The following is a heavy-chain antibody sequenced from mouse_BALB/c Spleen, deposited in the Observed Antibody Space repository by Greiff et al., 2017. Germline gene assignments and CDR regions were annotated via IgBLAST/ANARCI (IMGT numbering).Heavy chain of an antibody. J-gene: IGHJ2*01. D-gene: IGHD2-13*01. V-gene: IGHV1-69*02. Sequence: QVQLQQPGAELVRPGASVKLSCKASGYTFTSYWINWVKQRPGQGLEWIGNIYPSDSYTNYNQKFKDKATLTVDKSSSTAYMQLSSPTSEDSAVYYCTRCDGGYLDYWGQGTTLTVSS. CDR1: GYTFTSYW. CDR2: IYPSDSYT. CDR3: TRCDGGYLDY.